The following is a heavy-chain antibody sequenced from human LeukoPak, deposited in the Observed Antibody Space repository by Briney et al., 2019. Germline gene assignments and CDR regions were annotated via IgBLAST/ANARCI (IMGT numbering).Heavy chain of an antibody. CDR3: ARDGGRGHSYGSDTFHI. D-gene: IGHD5-18*01. V-gene: IGHV4-59*01. J-gene: IGHJ3*02. Sequence: SETLSLTCTVSGGSISSYYWSWIRQPPGKGLERIGYIYYSGSTNYNPSLKSRVTISVDTSKNQFSLKLSSVTAADTAVYYCARDGGRGHSYGSDTFHIWGQGSMVTVSS. CDR2: IYYSGST. CDR1: GGSISSYY.